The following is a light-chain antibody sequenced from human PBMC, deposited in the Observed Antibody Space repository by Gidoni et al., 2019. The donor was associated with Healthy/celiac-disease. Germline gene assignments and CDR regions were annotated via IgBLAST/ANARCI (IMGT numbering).Light chain of an antibody. CDR2: DAS. J-gene: IGKJ5*01. V-gene: IGKV3-11*01. CDR1: QSVSSY. Sequence: EIVLTQSPATLSLSPGERATLSCRASQSVSSYLAWYQPKPGQAPRLLIYDASNRATGIPARFSGSGSGTDFTLTISSLEPEDFAVYYCQQEITFGQGTRLEIK. CDR3: QQEIT.